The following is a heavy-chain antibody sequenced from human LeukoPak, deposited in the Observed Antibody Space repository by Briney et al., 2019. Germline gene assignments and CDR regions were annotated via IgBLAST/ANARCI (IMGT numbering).Heavy chain of an antibody. CDR2: INPNSGGT. J-gene: IGHJ4*02. V-gene: IGHV1-2*02. D-gene: IGHD3-3*01. CDR1: GYTFTGYY. Sequence: ASVKVSCKASGYTFTGYYMHWVRQAPGQGPEWMGWINPNSGGTNYAQKFQGRVTMTRDTSISTAYMELSRLRSDDTAVYYCARSYDFWSGYYGYWGQGTLVTVSS. CDR3: ARSYDFWSGYYGY.